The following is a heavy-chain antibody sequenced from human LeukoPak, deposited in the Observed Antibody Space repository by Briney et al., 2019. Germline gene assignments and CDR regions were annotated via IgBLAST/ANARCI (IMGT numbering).Heavy chain of an antibody. V-gene: IGHV3-23*01. J-gene: IGHJ6*02. CDR2: ISGSGGST. Sequence: GGSLRLSCAASGFTFSSYAMSWVRQAPGKGLEWVSAISGSGGSTYHADSVKGRFTISRDNSKNTLYLQMNSLRAEDTAVYYCAKDQLSNYGYYYYGMDVWGQGTTVTVSS. D-gene: IGHD4-11*01. CDR1: GFTFSSYA. CDR3: AKDQLSNYGYYYYGMDV.